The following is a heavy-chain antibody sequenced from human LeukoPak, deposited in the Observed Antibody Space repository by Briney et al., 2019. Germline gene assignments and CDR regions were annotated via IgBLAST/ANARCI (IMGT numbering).Heavy chain of an antibody. Sequence: PGGSLRLSCAASGFTFSSYAMHWVRQAPGKGLEWMTFIRYDGSNKYYADSVKGRFTISRDNSKNTLYLQMNSLRAEDTAVYYCARDYWRMVRGVIISSYYYGMDVWGQGTTVTVPS. CDR3: ARDYWRMVRGVIISSYYYGMDV. V-gene: IGHV3-30*02. CDR1: GFTFSSYA. J-gene: IGHJ6*02. CDR2: IRYDGSNK. D-gene: IGHD3-10*01.